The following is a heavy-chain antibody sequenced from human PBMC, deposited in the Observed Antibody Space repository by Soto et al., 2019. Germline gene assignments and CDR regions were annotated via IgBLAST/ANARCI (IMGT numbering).Heavy chain of an antibody. J-gene: IGHJ5*02. CDR1: GYTFTSYA. Sequence: ASLKVSCKASGYTFTSYAMHWVRQAPGQRLEWMGWINAGNGNTKYSQKFQGRVTMTRDTSTSTVYMELSSLRSEDTAVYYCARDPQGIAAAGSQGWFDPWGQGTLVTVSS. CDR3: ARDPQGIAAAGSQGWFDP. D-gene: IGHD6-13*01. CDR2: INAGNGNT. V-gene: IGHV1-3*01.